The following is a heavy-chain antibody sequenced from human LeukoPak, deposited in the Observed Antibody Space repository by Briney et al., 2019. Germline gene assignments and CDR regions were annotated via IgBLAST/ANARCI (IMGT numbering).Heavy chain of an antibody. D-gene: IGHD3-3*01. J-gene: IGHJ4*02. Sequence: GGSLRLSCAASRFTFNTYAVNWVRQAPGKGLEWVSAISGSGGSTYYADSVKGRFTISRDNSKNTLYLQMNSLRAEDTAVYYCASFWSGYLDYWGQGTLVTVSS. V-gene: IGHV3-23*01. CDR1: RFTFNTYA. CDR3: ASFWSGYLDY. CDR2: ISGSGGST.